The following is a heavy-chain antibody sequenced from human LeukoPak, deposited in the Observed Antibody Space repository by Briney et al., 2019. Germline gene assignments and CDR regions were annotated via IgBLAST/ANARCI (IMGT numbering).Heavy chain of an antibody. CDR1: GYTFTSYG. J-gene: IGHJ4*02. Sequence: ASVKVSCKASGYTFTSYGISWVRQPPGQGLEWMGWISAYNGNTNYAQKLQGRVTMTTDTSTSTAYMELRSLRSDDTAVYYCARAPPDYGGNSFDYWGQGTLVTVSS. CDR2: ISAYNGNT. D-gene: IGHD4-23*01. CDR3: ARAPPDYGGNSFDY. V-gene: IGHV1-18*01.